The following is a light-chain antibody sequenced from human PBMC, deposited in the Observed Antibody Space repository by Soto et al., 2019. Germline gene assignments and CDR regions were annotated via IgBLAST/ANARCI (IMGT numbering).Light chain of an antibody. Sequence: QSALTQPASMSGSPGQSITISCTGTSGDVGFYDFVSWYQQHPGKVPRLIIYGVTKRPSGVSHRFSGSKSGNTASLTISGLQVEDEADYSCASYTGSSTYVFGGGTKVTVL. CDR2: GVT. CDR1: SGDVGFYDF. CDR3: ASYTGSSTYV. V-gene: IGLV2-14*03. J-gene: IGLJ3*02.